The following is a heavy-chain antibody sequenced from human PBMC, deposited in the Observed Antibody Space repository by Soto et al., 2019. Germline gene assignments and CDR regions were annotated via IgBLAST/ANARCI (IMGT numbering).Heavy chain of an antibody. J-gene: IGHJ3*02. D-gene: IGHD3-22*01. CDR1: GYTFTSYY. CDR3: ARPTYYYDSSGIGAFDI. V-gene: IGHV1-46*03. CDR2: INPSGGST. Sequence: ASVKVSCKASGYTFTSYYMHWVRQAPGRGLEWMGIINPSGGSTSYAQKFQGRVTMTRDTSTSTVYMELSSLRSEDTAVYYCARPTYYYDSSGIGAFDIWGQGTMVTVSS.